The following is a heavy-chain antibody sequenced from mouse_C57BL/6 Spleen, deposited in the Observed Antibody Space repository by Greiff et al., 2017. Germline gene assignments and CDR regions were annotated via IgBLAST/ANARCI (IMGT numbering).Heavy chain of an antibody. CDR2: IYPRSGNT. CDR3: ARYVDYGWFAY. J-gene: IGHJ3*01. D-gene: IGHD2-4*01. Sequence: QVQLQQSGAELARPGASVKLSCKASGYTFTSYGISWVKQRTGQGLEWIGEIYPRSGNTYYNEKFKGKATLTADKSSSTAYMELRRLTSEDAAVYFCARYVDYGWFAYWGQGTLVTVSA. V-gene: IGHV1-81*01. CDR1: GYTFTSYG.